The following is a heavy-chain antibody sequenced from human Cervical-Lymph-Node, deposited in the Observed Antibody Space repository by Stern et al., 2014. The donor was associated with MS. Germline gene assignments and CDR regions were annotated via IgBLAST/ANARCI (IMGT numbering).Heavy chain of an antibody. CDR3: ARGGGSYYRNDVDY. D-gene: IGHD1-26*01. Sequence: QVQLMQSGAEVKKPGASVKVSCKASGYTFTSYAMHWVRPAPGPRHGWKGWINAGNGNTKYSQKFQGRVTITRDTSASTAYMELSSLRSEDTAVYYCARGGGSYYRNDVDYWGQGTLVTVSS. CDR2: INAGNGNT. V-gene: IGHV1-3*01. J-gene: IGHJ4*02. CDR1: GYTFTSYA.